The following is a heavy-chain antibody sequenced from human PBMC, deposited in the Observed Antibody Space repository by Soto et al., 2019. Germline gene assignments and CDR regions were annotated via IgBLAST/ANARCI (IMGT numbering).Heavy chain of an antibody. CDR1: GGSISSYY. CDR2: IYYSGST. Sequence: SETLSLTCTVSGGSISSYYWSWIRQPLGKGLEWIGYIYYSGSTNYNPSLKSRVTISVDTSKNQFSLKLSSVTAADTAVYYCARQFYDHVWGSYRYYDWFDPSGPGTLVPVSS. D-gene: IGHD3-16*02. V-gene: IGHV4-59*08. CDR3: ARQFYDHVWGSYRYYDWFDP. J-gene: IGHJ5*02.